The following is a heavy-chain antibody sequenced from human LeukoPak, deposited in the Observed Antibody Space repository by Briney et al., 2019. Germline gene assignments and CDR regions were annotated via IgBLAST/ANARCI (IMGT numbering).Heavy chain of an antibody. CDR1: GGSISSYY. CDR2: IYYSGST. D-gene: IGHD3-22*01. V-gene: IGHV4-59*08. CDR3: ARSPDYYDSSGYYDY. Sequence: SETLSLTCTVSGGSISSYYWGWIRQPPGKGLEWIGYIYYSGSTNYNPSLKSRVTISVDTSKNQFSLKLSSVTAADTAVYYCARSPDYYDSSGYYDYWGQGTLVTVSS. J-gene: IGHJ4*02.